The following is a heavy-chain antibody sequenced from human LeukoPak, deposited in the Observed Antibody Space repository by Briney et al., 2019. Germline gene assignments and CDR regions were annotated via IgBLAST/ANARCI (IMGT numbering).Heavy chain of an antibody. J-gene: IGHJ4*02. D-gene: IGHD5-24*01. CDR3: ARVLKMATLIPDY. V-gene: IGHV4-4*07. CDR1: GGSISSYY. CDR2: IYTSGTI. Sequence: SETLSLTCTVSGGSISSYYWSWIRQPAGTALEWIGRIYTSGTITYNPSLKSRVTMSVDTSKNQFSLKLSSVTAADTAVYYCARVLKMATLIPDYWGQGTLVTVSS.